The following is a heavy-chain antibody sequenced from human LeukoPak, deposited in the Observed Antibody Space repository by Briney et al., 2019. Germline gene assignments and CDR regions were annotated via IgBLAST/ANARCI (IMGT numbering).Heavy chain of an antibody. CDR3: AKVRRSVAYDY. J-gene: IGHJ4*02. CDR2: IESPGDI. D-gene: IGHD5-12*01. Sequence: GGSLRLSCAASGFYVFRHDIHWVRQPIGKGLEWVSSIESPGDIYYGDSVKGRFTISRENAVNPVYLQMNNLTVGDTAIYYCAKVRRSVAYDYWGRGTLVTVSS. V-gene: IGHV3-13*01. CDR1: GFYVFRHD.